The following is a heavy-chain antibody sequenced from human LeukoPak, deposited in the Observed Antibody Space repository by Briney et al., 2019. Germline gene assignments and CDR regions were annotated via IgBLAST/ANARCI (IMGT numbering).Heavy chain of an antibody. CDR1: GHSPSSGYY. Sequence: PETLSLTCIVSGHSPSSGYYGGWIRQPPGKGLEWIGSIYQIGSTYYKPSIKSRVTISVYTSKNQFSLRLSSVIAADTAGYYCARGSPYANGSFDYWGQGTLVTVSS. D-gene: IGHD2-2*01. V-gene: IGHV4-38-2*02. CDR2: IYQIGST. CDR3: ARGSPYANGSFDY. J-gene: IGHJ4*02.